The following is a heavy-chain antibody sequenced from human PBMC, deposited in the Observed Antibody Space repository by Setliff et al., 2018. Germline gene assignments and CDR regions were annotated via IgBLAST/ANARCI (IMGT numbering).Heavy chain of an antibody. CDR1: GYTFTSYG. Sequence: ASVKVSCKASGYTFTSYGISWVRQAPGQGLEWMGWIIPIFGTANYAQKPQGRVTMTTDTSASTAYMELSGLRSEDTAVYYCARDGIAARPGADYWGQGTLVTAPQ. D-gene: IGHD6-6*01. V-gene: IGHV1-18*01. J-gene: IGHJ4*02. CDR2: IIPIFGTA. CDR3: ARDGIAARPGADY.